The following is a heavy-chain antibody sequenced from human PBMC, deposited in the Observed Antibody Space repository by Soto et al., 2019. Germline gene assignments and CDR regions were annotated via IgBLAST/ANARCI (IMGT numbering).Heavy chain of an antibody. CDR3: AKDHLPAGGTFWFDP. Sequence: EVQLLESGGGLVQPGGSLRLSCAASGFTFSSYPMSWVRQAPGKGLEGVAAISGSGVSTYYADSVRGRFTISRESSKNTLFLQMSSLRAEDTAVYYCAKDHLPAGGTFWFDPWGQGTLVTVSS. CDR1: GFTFSSYP. D-gene: IGHD2-15*01. CDR2: ISGSGVST. J-gene: IGHJ5*02. V-gene: IGHV3-23*01.